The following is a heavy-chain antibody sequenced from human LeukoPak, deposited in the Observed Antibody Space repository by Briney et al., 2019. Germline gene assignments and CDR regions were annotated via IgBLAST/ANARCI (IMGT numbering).Heavy chain of an antibody. D-gene: IGHD3-22*01. CDR1: GYTFTSYG. CDR2: ISAYNGNT. V-gene: IGHV1-18*01. J-gene: IGHJ1*01. Sequence: ASVKVSCKASGYTFTSYGINWVRQAPGQGLEWMGWISAYNGNTNYAQKLQGRVTMTTDTSTSTAYMELRSLRSDDTAVYYCARGRAVTGNYYDSSGYYSSWGQGTLVTVSS. CDR3: ARGRAVTGNYYDSSGYYSS.